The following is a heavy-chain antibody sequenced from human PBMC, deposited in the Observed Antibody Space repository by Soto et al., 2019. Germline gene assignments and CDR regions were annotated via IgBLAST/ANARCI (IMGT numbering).Heavy chain of an antibody. CDR2: IKSKTDGGTT. V-gene: IGHV3-15*01. CDR3: STAHISL. Sequence: KPGGSLRLSCVVSGFTFSNVWMSWVRQAPGKGLEWVGRIKSKTDGGTTNYAAPVKGRFTISRDDSKNTLYLQMNSLKTEDTAVYFCSTAHISLWGQGTLVTVSS. CDR1: GFTFSNVW. J-gene: IGHJ4*02.